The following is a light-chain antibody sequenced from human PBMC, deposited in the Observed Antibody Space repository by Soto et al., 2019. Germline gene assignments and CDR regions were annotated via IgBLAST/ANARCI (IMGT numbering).Light chain of an antibody. CDR3: QQYDNLPLT. V-gene: IGKV1-33*01. CDR1: QDISNY. Sequence: DLQMTQSPSSLSASVGDRVTITCQASQDISNYLNWYQQKPGKAPKLLIYDALNLETGVPSRFSGSGSGTDFTFTISSLQPEDIATYYCQQYDNLPLTFGGGTKVEIK. J-gene: IGKJ4*01. CDR2: DAL.